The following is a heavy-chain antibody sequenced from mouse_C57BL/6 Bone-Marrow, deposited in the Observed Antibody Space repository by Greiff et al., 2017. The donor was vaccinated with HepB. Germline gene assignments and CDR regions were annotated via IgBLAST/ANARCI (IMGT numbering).Heavy chain of an antibody. V-gene: IGHV1-55*01. CDR1: GYTLTSYW. Sequence: QVQLQQPGAELVKPGASVKMSCKASGYTLTSYWITWVKQRPGQGLEWIGDIYPGSGSTNYNEKFKSKATLTVDTSSSTAYMQLSSLTSEDSAVYYCARGVTGKDYYAMDYWGQGTSVTVSS. D-gene: IGHD4-1*01. J-gene: IGHJ4*01. CDR3: ARGVTGKDYYAMDY. CDR2: IYPGSGST.